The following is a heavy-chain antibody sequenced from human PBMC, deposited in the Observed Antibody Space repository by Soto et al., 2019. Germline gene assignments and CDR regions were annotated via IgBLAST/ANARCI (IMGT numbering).Heavy chain of an antibody. V-gene: IGHV4-59*04. D-gene: IGHD6-13*01. CDR1: GRSMSSNY. J-gene: IGHJ5*02. CDR2: VFYGGT. CDR3: AALAAAGTALNWFDP. Sequence: SETLSLTCSVSGRSMSSNYWSWIRQSPDKGLEWLGYVFYGGTDYNPSLGGRVSMSVETSKNQFSLKLSSVTAADTAVYYCAALAAAGTALNWFDPWGQGTLVTVSS.